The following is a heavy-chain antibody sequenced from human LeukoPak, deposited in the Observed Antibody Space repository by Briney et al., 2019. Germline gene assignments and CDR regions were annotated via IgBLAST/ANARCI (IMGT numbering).Heavy chain of an antibody. CDR3: TRDALFGSGRTHLDF. J-gene: IGHJ4*02. CDR1: GFTFGSYA. Sequence: PGGSLRLSCAASGFTFGSYAMSWVRQAPGKGLQWVANIKQDGSEAHYVDSVKGRFTISRDNAKNSLSLQMNSLNVDDTGVYFCTRDALFGSGRTHLDFWSQGTLVSVSS. V-gene: IGHV3-7*04. CDR2: IKQDGSEA. D-gene: IGHD3-10*01.